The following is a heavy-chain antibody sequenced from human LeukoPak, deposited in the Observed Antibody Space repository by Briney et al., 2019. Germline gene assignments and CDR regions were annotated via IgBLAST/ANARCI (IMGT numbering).Heavy chain of an antibody. J-gene: IGHJ4*02. CDR1: GFTFSSYG. CDR2: IWYDGSNK. CDR3: ARDPMGGYYFDY. Sequence: GSLRLSCAASGFTFSSYGMHWVRQAPGKGLEWVAVIWYDGSNKYYADSVKGRFTISRDNSKNTLYLQMNSLRAEDTAVYYCARDPMGGYYFDYWGQGTLVTVSS. V-gene: IGHV3-33*01. D-gene: IGHD1-26*01.